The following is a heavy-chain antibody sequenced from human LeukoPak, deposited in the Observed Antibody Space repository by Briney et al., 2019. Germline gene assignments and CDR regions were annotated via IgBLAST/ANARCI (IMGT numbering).Heavy chain of an antibody. CDR1: GFTFSSYG. CDR3: ARDGIVGSPLFKFDY. CDR2: ISYDGSNK. D-gene: IGHD1-26*01. Sequence: GGSLRLSCAASGFTFSSYGMHWVRQAPGKGLEWVAVISYDGSNKYYADSVKGRFTISRDNSKNTLYLQMNSLRAEDTAVYYCARDGIVGSPLFKFDYWGQGTLVTVSS. V-gene: IGHV3-30*03. J-gene: IGHJ4*02.